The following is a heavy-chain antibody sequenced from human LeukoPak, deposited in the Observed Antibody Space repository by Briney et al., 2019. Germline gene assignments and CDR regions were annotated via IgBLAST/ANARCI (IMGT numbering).Heavy chain of an antibody. V-gene: IGHV1-69*04. CDR1: GGTFSSYA. CDR3: ATLMVRGVIPPFDY. J-gene: IGHJ4*02. Sequence: GSSVKVSCKASGGTFSSYAISWVRQAPGQGLEWMGRIIPILGIANYAQKFQGRVTITADKSTSTAYMELSSLRSEDTAVYYCATLMVRGVIPPFDYWGQGTLVTVSS. D-gene: IGHD3-10*01. CDR2: IIPILGIA.